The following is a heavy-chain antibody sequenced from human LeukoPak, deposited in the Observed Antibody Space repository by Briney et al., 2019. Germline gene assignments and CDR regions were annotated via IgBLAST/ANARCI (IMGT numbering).Heavy chain of an antibody. Sequence: AGGSLRLSCAASGFTFSSYSMNWVRQAPGKGLEWVSSISSSSSYIYYADSVKGRFTISRDNAKNSLYLQMNSLRAEDTAVYYCARDRAYYYDSSGYRIYYFDYWGQGTLVTVSS. V-gene: IGHV3-21*01. D-gene: IGHD3-22*01. J-gene: IGHJ4*02. CDR2: ISSSSSYI. CDR1: GFTFSSYS. CDR3: ARDRAYYYDSSGYRIYYFDY.